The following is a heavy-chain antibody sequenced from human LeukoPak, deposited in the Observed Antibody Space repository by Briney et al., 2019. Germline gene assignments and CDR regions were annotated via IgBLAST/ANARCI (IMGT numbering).Heavy chain of an antibody. V-gene: IGHV3-20*01. CDR1: GFTFDDYG. CDR3: AGRGLAVAGTRRSWYYFDY. CDR2: INWNGGST. Sequence: PGGSLRLSCAASGFTFDDYGMSWVRQAPGKGLEWVSGINWNGGSTGYADSVKGRFTISRDNAKNSLYLQMNSLRAEDTVLYHCAGRGLAVAGTRRSWYYFDYWGQGTLVTVSS. D-gene: IGHD6-19*01. J-gene: IGHJ4*02.